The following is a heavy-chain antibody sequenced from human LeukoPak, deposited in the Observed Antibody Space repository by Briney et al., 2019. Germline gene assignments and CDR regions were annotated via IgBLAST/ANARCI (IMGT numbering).Heavy chain of an antibody. CDR1: GFTFSSYA. J-gene: IGHJ4*02. Sequence: GGSLRLSCAASGFTFSSYAMNWVRQAPGKGLEWVSSVSSGSSYIYYADSVKGRFTISRDNAKNSLYLQMNSLRAEDTGVFYCARSYHSSGYLYYFDYWGQGTLVTVSS. V-gene: IGHV3-21*01. D-gene: IGHD3-22*01. CDR3: ARSYHSSGYLYYFDY. CDR2: VSSGSSYI.